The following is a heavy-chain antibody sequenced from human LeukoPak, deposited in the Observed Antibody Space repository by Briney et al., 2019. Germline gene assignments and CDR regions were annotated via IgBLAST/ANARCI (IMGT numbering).Heavy chain of an antibody. CDR3: ARVRRDGYNTVVPNFDY. Sequence: SVKVSCKASGGTFSSYAISWVRQAPGQGLEWMGGTIPIFGTANYAQKFQGRVTITADESTSTAYMELSSLRSEDTAVYYCARVRRDGYNTVVPNFDYWGQGTLVTVSS. D-gene: IGHD5-24*01. J-gene: IGHJ4*02. CDR2: TIPIFGTA. CDR1: GGTFSSYA. V-gene: IGHV1-69*13.